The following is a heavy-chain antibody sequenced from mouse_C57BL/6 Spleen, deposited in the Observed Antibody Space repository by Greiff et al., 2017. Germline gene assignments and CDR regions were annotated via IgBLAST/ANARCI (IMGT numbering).Heavy chain of an antibody. D-gene: IGHD2-4*01. V-gene: IGHV5-6*01. CDR1: GFTFSSYG. Sequence: VQLVESGGDLVKPGGSLKLSCAASGFTFSSYGMSWVRQTPDKRLEWVATISSGGSYTYYPDSVKGRFTISRDNAKNTLYLQMSSLKSEDTAMYYCARQGYYDYDDLFAYWGQGTLVTVSA. CDR3: ARQGYYDYDDLFAY. J-gene: IGHJ3*01. CDR2: ISSGGSYT.